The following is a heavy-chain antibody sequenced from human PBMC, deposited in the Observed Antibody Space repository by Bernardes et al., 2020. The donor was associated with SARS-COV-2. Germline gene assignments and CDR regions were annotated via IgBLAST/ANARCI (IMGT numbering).Heavy chain of an antibody. CDR2: IRGGYTNT. CDR1: GFNFSDFY. D-gene: IGHD4-17*01. V-gene: IGHV3-11*05. Sequence: GGSLRLSCAASGFNFSDFYMSWIRQAPGKGLEWVSYIRGGYTNTNYADSVKGRFTISRDNAMNSLYLQMNSLRAEDTAVYYCARVHGDYAFDYWGQGTLVTVSS. J-gene: IGHJ4*02. CDR3: ARVHGDYAFDY.